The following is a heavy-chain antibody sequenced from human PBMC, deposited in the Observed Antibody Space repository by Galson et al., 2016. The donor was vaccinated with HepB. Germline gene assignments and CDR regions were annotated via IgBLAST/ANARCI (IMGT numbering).Heavy chain of an antibody. J-gene: IGHJ6*02. D-gene: IGHD3-22*01. Sequence: SETLSLTCTVSGGSINTSYWSWIRQPPGKGLEWVGYINYIGTTNYSPSLKSRVSLSVDTSKNQFSLKLTSVTAADTAVYYCARGPADYYDRSAYKYYDYYYGMDVWGQGTTVTVSS. CDR1: GGSINTSY. CDR3: ARGPADYYDRSAYKYYDYYYGMDV. CDR2: INYIGTT. V-gene: IGHV4-59*01.